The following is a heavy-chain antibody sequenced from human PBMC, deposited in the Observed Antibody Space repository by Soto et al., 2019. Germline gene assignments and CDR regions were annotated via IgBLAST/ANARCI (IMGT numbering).Heavy chain of an antibody. CDR1: GFTFSSYA. D-gene: IGHD6-19*01. CDR2: ISYDGSNK. V-gene: IGHV3-30-3*01. J-gene: IGHJ4*02. Sequence: QVQLVESGGGVVQPGRSLRLSCAASGFTFSSYAMHWVRQVPGKGLEWVAVISYDGSNKYYADSVKGRFTISRDNSKNTLYLQMNSLRAEDTAVYYCARDPVLAFVAAYYFDYWGQGTLVTVSS. CDR3: ARDPVLAFVAAYYFDY.